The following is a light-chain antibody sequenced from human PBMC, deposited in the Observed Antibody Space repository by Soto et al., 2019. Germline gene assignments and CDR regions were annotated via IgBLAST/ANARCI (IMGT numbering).Light chain of an antibody. V-gene: IGKV3-20*01. CDR3: KKYGLSLLN. CDR2: GTY. J-gene: IGKJ4*01. Sequence: LLTHSPGTLSLSTVEVANLSGSSSQSVSSSHLAWYQQKPGQAKRILIYGTYSRATGIKDRFSGSGSGKDFTISIRRMETEDFEVYYCKKYGLSLLNCGGGTTGDIK. CDR1: QSVSSSH.